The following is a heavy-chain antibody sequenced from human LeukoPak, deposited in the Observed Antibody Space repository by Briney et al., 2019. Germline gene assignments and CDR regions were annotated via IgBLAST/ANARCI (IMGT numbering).Heavy chain of an antibody. J-gene: IGHJ5*02. CDR3: ARDERYCSGGDCYWGGWFDP. V-gene: IGHV4-39*07. CDR1: GGSISSSSYY. CDR2: IYYSGST. Sequence: SETLSLTCTVSGGSISSSSYYWGWIRQPPGKGLEWIGSIYYSGSTYYNPSLKSQVTISVDTSKNQFSLKLSSVTAADTAVYYCARDERYCSGGDCYWGGWFDPWGQGTLVTVSS. D-gene: IGHD2-15*01.